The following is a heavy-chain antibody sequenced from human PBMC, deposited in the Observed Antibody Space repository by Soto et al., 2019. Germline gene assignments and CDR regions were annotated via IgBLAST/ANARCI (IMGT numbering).Heavy chain of an antibody. CDR2: IKQDGSEK. CDR3: ARGVRWLQFVFDY. J-gene: IGHJ4*02. V-gene: IGHV3-7*03. Sequence: GGSRRLSCAASGFTFSSYLMSGVRQAPGKGLGWVANIKQDGSEKYYVDSVKGRFTISRDNAKNSLYLQMNSLRAEDTAVYYCARGVRWLQFVFDYWGQGTLVTVSS. D-gene: IGHD5-12*01. CDR1: GFTFSSYL.